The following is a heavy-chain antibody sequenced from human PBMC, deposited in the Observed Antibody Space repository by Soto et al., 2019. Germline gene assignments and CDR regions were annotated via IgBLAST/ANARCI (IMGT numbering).Heavy chain of an antibody. V-gene: IGHV1-2*02. Sequence: ASVDVSCTACGYTFTSYYMHWVRQAAGQGLEWMGWINPNSGGTNYAQKFQGRVTMTRDTSISTAYMELSRLRSDDTALYYCVREGATAGAYGMDVWGQGTTVTVSS. CDR1: GYTFTSYY. CDR3: VREGATAGAYGMDV. CDR2: INPNSGGT. D-gene: IGHD3-16*01. J-gene: IGHJ6*02.